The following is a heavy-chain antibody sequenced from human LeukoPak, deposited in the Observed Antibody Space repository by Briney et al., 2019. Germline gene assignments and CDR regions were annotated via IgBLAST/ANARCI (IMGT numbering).Heavy chain of an antibody. CDR1: GFTFEDYG. CDR2: INWNGVST. J-gene: IGHJ5*02. V-gene: IGHV3-20*04. Sequence: GGSLRLSCAASGFTFEDYGMSWVRQAPGKGLEWVSGINWNGVSTAYADSVKGRFTISRDNAKNSLYLQMNSLRAEDTALYYCARGGDYSNYLWFDPWGQGTLVTVSS. D-gene: IGHD4-11*01. CDR3: ARGGDYSNYLWFDP.